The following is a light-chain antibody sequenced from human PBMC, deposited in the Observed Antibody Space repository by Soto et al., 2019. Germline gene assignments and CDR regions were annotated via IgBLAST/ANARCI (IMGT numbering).Light chain of an antibody. Sequence: EIVLTQSPGTLSFSPGEGATLSCRASQSVSSSSLTWYQQKCGQAPTLLIYRPSTRATGITDRFSGSGSATDFTLTISRLEAGDFAVYYCNQYQSSFTFGGGTKVEIK. V-gene: IGKV3-20*01. J-gene: IGKJ4*01. CDR3: NQYQSSFT. CDR2: RPS. CDR1: QSVSSSS.